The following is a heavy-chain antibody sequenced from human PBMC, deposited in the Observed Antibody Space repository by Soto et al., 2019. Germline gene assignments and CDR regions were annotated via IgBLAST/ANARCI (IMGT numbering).Heavy chain of an antibody. J-gene: IGHJ4*02. D-gene: IGHD6-6*01. V-gene: IGHV4-34*01. CDR3: ARRIAARPLDY. CDR2: INHSGST. CDR1: GGSFSGYY. Sequence: DTLSLTCAVYGGSFSGYYWSWIRQPPGKGLEWIGEINHSGSTNYNPSLKSRVTISVDTSKNQFSLKLSSVTAADTAVYYCARRIAARPLDYWGQGTLVTVSS.